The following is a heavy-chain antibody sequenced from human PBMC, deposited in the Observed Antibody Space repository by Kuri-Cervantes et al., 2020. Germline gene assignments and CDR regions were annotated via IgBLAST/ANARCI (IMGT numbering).Heavy chain of an antibody. D-gene: IGHD2-21*02. CDR3: ARVSSDWRIDY. CDR1: GGSISSCY. CDR2: INHSGST. V-gene: IGHV4-34*01. Sequence: SETLSLTCTVSGGSISSCYWSWIRQPPGKGLEWIGEINHSGSTNYNPSLKSRVTMSVDTSKNQISLKLTSVTAADTAVYYCARVSSDWRIDYWGQGTQVTVSS. J-gene: IGHJ4*02.